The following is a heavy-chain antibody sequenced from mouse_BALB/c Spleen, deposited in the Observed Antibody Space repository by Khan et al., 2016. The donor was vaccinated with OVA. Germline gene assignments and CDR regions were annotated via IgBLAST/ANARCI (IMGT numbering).Heavy chain of an antibody. CDR1: GYTFTDFA. J-gene: IGHJ3*01. CDR3: ARGRGHYRFAY. Sequence: VQLQQSGAELVRPGVSVKISCKGSGYTFTDFAMHWVKQSHAKSLEWIGVISTYYGDTNYNQNFKGKATMTVDKSSSTAYMELARLTSEDSAIYYCARGRGHYRFAYWGQGLWSLSLQ. D-gene: IGHD2-1*01. CDR2: ISTYYGDT. V-gene: IGHV1S137*01.